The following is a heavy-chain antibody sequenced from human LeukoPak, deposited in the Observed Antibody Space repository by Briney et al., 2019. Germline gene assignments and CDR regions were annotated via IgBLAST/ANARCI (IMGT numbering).Heavy chain of an antibody. CDR2: VYYTGST. J-gene: IGHJ5*01. D-gene: IGHD6-13*01. V-gene: IGHV4-39*01. Sequence: PSETLSLTCTVSGGSIRSNSYYWGWIRQPPGKGLEWIGNVYYTGSTYYNPSLQSRVTISVDTSNNQFSLRLTSVTAADTAVYYCARRRSASSWRDSWGQGTLVTVSS. CDR3: ARRRSASSWRDS. CDR1: GGSIRSNSYY.